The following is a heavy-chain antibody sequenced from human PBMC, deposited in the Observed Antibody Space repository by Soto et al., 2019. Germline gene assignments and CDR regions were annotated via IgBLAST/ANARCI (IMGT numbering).Heavy chain of an antibody. CDR3: AKGEVRGIIPSYFDY. CDR2: IYSGGTT. J-gene: IGHJ4*02. D-gene: IGHD3-10*01. V-gene: IGHV3-53*05. CDR1: GFAVSNTY. Sequence: GGSLRLSCAASGFAVSNTYMSWVRQAPGRGLEWVSFIYSGGTTCYADSVKGRFTISRDNSKNTLYLQMDSLRAEDTAVYYCAKGEVRGIIPSYFDYWGLGTLVTVSS.